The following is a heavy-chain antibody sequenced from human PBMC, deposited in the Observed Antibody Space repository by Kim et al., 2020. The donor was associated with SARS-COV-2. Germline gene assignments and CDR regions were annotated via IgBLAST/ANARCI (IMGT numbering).Heavy chain of an antibody. D-gene: IGHD3-16*02. CDR2: ISGTGDST. J-gene: IGHJ6*02. Sequence: GGSLRLSCAASGFTFSTNAMGWVRQAPGKGLEWVSSISGTGDSTFYADSVRGRFTISRDISKSTLYLQMNSLRAEDTALYYCAKDVWGYSGMDVWGQGTT. CDR3: AKDVWGYSGMDV. CDR1: GFTFSTNA. V-gene: IGHV3-23*01.